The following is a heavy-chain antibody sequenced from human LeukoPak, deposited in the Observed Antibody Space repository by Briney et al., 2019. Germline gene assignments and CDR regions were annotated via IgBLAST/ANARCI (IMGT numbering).Heavy chain of an antibody. D-gene: IGHD5/OR15-5a*01. CDR1: GYSENFYG. J-gene: IGHJ2*01. CDR2: ISAQHGQT. CDR3: ARPASIVSGFDL. V-gene: IGHV1-18*01. Sequence: ASVKVSCKTSGYSENFYGITWVRQVAGQGLEWMGWISAQHGQTEYAPNSQDRVTMTTDTYTNTAYMELRSLRSDDTAVYYCARPASIVSGFDLWGRGTLVTVSS.